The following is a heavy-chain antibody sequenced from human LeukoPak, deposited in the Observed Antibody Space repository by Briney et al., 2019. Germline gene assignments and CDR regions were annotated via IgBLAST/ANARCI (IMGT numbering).Heavy chain of an antibody. Sequence: SETLSLTCTVSGGSISSSSYCWGWIRQPPGKALEWIGSIYYSGSPYYNPSLKSRVTVSVDTARNQFSLKLTSVTAADTAVYYCASRYSSSWYEGYFDYWGQGTLVTVSS. CDR1: GGSISSSSYC. J-gene: IGHJ4*02. CDR2: IYYSGSP. D-gene: IGHD6-13*01. CDR3: ASRYSSSWYEGYFDY. V-gene: IGHV4-39*01.